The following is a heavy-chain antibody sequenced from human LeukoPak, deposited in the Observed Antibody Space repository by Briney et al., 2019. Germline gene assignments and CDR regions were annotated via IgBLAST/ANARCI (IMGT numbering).Heavy chain of an antibody. V-gene: IGHV4-59*01. CDR2: IYYSGST. Sequence: PSETLSLTCTVSGGSISSYYWSWIRQPPGEGLEWIGYIYYSGSTNYNPSLKSRVTISVDTSKNQFSLKLSSVTAADTAVYYCARSIEKVSESGSYYYYGMDVWGQGTTVTVSS. CDR3: ARSIEKVSESGSYYYYGMDV. CDR1: GGSISSYY. J-gene: IGHJ6*02. D-gene: IGHD5/OR15-5a*01.